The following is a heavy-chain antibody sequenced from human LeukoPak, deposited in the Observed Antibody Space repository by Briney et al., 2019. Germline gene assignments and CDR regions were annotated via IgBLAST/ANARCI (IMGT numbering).Heavy chain of an antibody. CDR1: GFTFSDYY. Sequence: GGSLRLSCAASGFTFSDYYMTWIRQAPGKGLEWISFISSSGDSLYYADSVEGRFTISRDNAKDSVYLQMNSLRAEDTAVYYCATDFYDSTWGQGTLVTVSS. J-gene: IGHJ5*02. CDR3: ATDFYDST. D-gene: IGHD3-22*01. V-gene: IGHV3-11*01. CDR2: ISSSGDSL.